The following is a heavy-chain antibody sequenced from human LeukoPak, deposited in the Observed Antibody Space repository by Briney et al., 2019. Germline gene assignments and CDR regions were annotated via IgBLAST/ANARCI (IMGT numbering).Heavy chain of an antibody. CDR1: GGSFSGYY. Sequence: SETLSLTCAAYGGSFSGYYWSWIRQPPGKGLEWIGEINHSGSTNYNPSLKSRVTISVDTSKNQFSLKLSSVTAADTAVYYCARGPQYYFDYWGQGTLVTVSS. J-gene: IGHJ4*02. CDR2: INHSGST. V-gene: IGHV4-34*01. CDR3: ARGPQYYFDY.